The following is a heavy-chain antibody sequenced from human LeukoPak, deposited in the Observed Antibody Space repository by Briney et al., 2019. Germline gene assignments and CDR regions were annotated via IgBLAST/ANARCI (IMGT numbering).Heavy chain of an antibody. J-gene: IGHJ4*02. V-gene: IGHV4-59*01. CDR2: IYYSGST. Sequence: KTSETPSLTCAVSGGSISSYYWSWIRQPPGKGLEWIGYIYYSGSTNYNPSLKSRVTISVDTSKNQFSLKLSSVTAADTAVYYCARNTIFGQIDYWGQGTLVTVSS. CDR1: GGSISSYY. CDR3: ARNTIFGQIDY. D-gene: IGHD3-3*01.